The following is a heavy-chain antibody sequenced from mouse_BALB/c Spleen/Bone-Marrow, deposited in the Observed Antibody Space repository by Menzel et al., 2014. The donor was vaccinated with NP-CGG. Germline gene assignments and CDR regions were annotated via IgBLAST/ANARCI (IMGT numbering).Heavy chain of an antibody. D-gene: IGHD2-3*01. CDR2: INPYNDGT. Sequence: EVKLQESGPELVKPGASVKMSCKASGYTFXSYIMHWVKQKPGRGLEWIGYINPYNDGTKYNEKFKGKATLTSDKSSSTAYMELSSLTSEDSAVYYCARRWLPYAMDYWGQGTSVTVSS. V-gene: IGHV1-14*01. CDR1: GYTFXSYI. J-gene: IGHJ4*01. CDR3: ARRWLPYAMDY.